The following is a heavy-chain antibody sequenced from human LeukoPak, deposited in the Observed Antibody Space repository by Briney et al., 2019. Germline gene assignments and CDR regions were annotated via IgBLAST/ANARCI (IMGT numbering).Heavy chain of an antibody. CDR1: GFTSSSYW. Sequence: GGSLRLSCAASGFTSSSYWMSWVRQAPGKGLEWVANIKQDGGEKHYVDSVKGRFTISRDNAKNSLYLQMNSLRVEDTAVYYCARHSGSYQRAFDYWGQGTLVTVSS. J-gene: IGHJ4*02. CDR3: ARHSGSYQRAFDY. CDR2: IKQDGGEK. D-gene: IGHD1-26*01. V-gene: IGHV3-7*01.